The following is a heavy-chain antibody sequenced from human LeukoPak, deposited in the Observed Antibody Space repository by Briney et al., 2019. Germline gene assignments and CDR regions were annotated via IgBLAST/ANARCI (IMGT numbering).Heavy chain of an antibody. J-gene: IGHJ3*02. V-gene: IGHV3-48*03. CDR1: GFTFSSSE. CDR2: ITSSGSTT. CDR3: ARGGSGSYLLDAFDM. D-gene: IGHD3-10*01. Sequence: HPGGSLRLSCAASGFTFSSSEMNWVRQAPGKGLEWVSYITSSGSTTYYADSVKGRFTISRDNAKNSLYLQMNSLRVEDTAVYYCARGGSGSYLLDAFDMWGQGTMVTVSS.